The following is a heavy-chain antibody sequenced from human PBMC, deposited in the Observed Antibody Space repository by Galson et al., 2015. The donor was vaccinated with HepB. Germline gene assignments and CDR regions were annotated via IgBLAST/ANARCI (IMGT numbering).Heavy chain of an antibody. V-gene: IGHV1-18*04. D-gene: IGHD3-10*01. CDR2: ISAYNGNT. Sequence: SVKVSCKASGYTFTSYGISWVRQAPGQGLEWMGWISAYNGNTNYAQKLQGRVTMTTDTSTSTAYMELRSLRPDDTAVYYCARSGSPVGVGPGTCGMDVWGQGTTVTVSS. CDR3: ARSGSPVGVGPGTCGMDV. J-gene: IGHJ6*02. CDR1: GYTFTSYG.